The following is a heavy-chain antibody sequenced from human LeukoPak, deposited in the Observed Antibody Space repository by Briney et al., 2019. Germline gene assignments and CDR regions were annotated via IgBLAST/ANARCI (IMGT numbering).Heavy chain of an antibody. J-gene: IGHJ4*02. CDR1: GFTFSSYG. Sequence: GGSLRLSCAASGFTFSSYGMHWVRQAPGKGLEWGAVIWYDGSNKYYADSVKGRFTISRDNSKNTLYLQMNSLRAEDTAVYYCAKETFSSGWYYFDYWGQGTLVTVSS. CDR3: AKETFSSGWYYFDY. CDR2: IWYDGSNK. V-gene: IGHV3-33*06. D-gene: IGHD6-19*01.